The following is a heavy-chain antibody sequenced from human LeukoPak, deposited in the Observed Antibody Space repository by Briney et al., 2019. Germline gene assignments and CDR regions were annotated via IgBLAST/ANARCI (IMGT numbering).Heavy chain of an antibody. CDR2: IKADGSEK. J-gene: IGHJ4*02. Sequence: GGSLTLSCAASEFPFSSFWMSWVRQAPGKGLEWVADIKADGSEKRYVDSVKGRFTISRDNAKNSLYLQMNGLTAEDTAVYYCARAPWYGNSYANGGQGTLVTVSS. V-gene: IGHV3-7*04. D-gene: IGHD3-16*01. CDR1: EFPFSSFW. CDR3: ARAPWYGNSYAN.